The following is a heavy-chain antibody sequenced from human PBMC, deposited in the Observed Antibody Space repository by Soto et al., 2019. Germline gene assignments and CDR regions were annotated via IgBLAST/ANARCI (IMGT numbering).Heavy chain of an antibody. D-gene: IGHD2-2*01. CDR2: IYPGDSDT. Sequence: GESLKISCKGSGYSLTSYWIGWVRQMPGKGLEWMGIIYPGDSDTRYSPSFQGQVTISADKSISTAYLQWSSLKASDTAMYYCARGYCSSTSCPPGDYYYGMDVWGQGTTVTVSS. CDR1: GYSLTSYW. V-gene: IGHV5-51*01. J-gene: IGHJ6*02. CDR3: ARGYCSSTSCPPGDYYYGMDV.